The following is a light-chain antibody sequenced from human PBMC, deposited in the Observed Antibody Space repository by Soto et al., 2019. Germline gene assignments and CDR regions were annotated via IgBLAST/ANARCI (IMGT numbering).Light chain of an antibody. J-gene: IGLJ3*02. CDR1: NSDVGGYDY. CDR3: SSYTSSTTLGV. CDR2: EVS. Sequence: QSALTQPASVSGSPVRSITISCTGTNSDVGGYDYVSWYQQHPGKAPKLMIYEVSHRPSGVSNRFSGSRSGNTASLTISGLQAEDEADYYCSSYTSSTTLGVFGGGTQLTVL. V-gene: IGLV2-14*01.